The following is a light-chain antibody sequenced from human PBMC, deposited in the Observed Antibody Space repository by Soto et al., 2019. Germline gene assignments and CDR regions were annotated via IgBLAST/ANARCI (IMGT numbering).Light chain of an antibody. J-gene: IGKJ1*01. CDR3: QQYNSYWT. V-gene: IGKV1-5*01. CDR2: DAS. Sequence: DIKMTQSPSTLSASVGDRVTITCRPSQSISSWLAWYQQKPGKAPKLLIYDASSLESGVPSRFSGSGSGTEFTLTRSSLQPDDFATYYCQQYNSYWTFGQGSKVEIK. CDR1: QSISSW.